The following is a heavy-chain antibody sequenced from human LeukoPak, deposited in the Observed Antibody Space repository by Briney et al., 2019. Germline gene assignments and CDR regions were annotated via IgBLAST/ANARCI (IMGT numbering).Heavy chain of an antibody. V-gene: IGHV4-59*08. CDR3: ARSQPDYGDYSY. CDR2: IYYSGST. J-gene: IGHJ4*02. Sequence: PSETLSLTCAVSGGSIGTYYWSWIRQPPGKGLEWIGYIYYSGSTNYNPSLKSRVTISVDTSKNQFSLKLSSVTAADTAVYYCARSQPDYGDYSYWGQGTLVTVSS. D-gene: IGHD4-17*01. CDR1: GGSIGTYY.